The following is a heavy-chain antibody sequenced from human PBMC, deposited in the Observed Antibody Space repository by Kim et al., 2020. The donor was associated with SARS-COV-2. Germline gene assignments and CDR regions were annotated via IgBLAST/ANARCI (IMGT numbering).Heavy chain of an antibody. CDR2: SSKI. Sequence: SSKIYYADSVKGRFTISRDDVKNFLFLQMNSLRDEDTAVYYCARDGHGLDVWGQGTTVIVSS. J-gene: IGHJ6*02. V-gene: IGHV3-48*02. CDR3: ARDGHGLDV.